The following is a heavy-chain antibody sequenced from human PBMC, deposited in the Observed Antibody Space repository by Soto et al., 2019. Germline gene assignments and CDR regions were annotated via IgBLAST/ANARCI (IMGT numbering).Heavy chain of an antibody. J-gene: IGHJ4*02. V-gene: IGHV3-23*01. CDR2: ISGSGGST. Sequence: HRGSLRLSCAASGFTFSSYAMSWVRQAPGKGLEWVSAISGSGGSTYYADSVKGRFTISRDNSKNTLYLQMNSLRAEDTAVYYCAYSSTPFDDWGQGTLVTVSS. CDR1: GFTFSSYA. CDR3: AYSSTPFDD. D-gene: IGHD6-13*01.